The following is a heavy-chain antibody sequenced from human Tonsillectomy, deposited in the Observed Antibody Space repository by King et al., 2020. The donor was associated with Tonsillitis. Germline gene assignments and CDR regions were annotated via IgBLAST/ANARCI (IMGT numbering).Heavy chain of an antibody. CDR1: GFTFSSYA. Sequence: VQLVESGGGLVQPGGSLRLSCAASGFTFSSYAMSWVRQAPGKGLEWFSAISTGGSKYYADSVKGRLTISRDNSKNTLYLQMNSLRAEDTAVYYCAKGGKLVDYWGQGTLVTVSS. CDR2: ISTGGSK. J-gene: IGHJ4*02. D-gene: IGHD6-6*01. CDR3: AKGGKLVDY. V-gene: IGHV3-23*04.